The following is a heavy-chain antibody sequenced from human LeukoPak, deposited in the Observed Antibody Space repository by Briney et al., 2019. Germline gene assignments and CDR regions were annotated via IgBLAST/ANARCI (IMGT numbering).Heavy chain of an antibody. V-gene: IGHV7-4-1*02. CDR3: ARDFSPDHDFDY. CDR2: TNTNTGNP. Sequence: GAAVKVSRKASVYTFTSYAMNWVRPAPGRGREWVGWTNTNTGNPTYAQGFTGRFVFSLDTSISTAYLQISSLKAEDTAVYYCARDFSPDHDFDYWGQGTLVTVSS. J-gene: IGHJ4*02. CDR1: VYTFTSYA.